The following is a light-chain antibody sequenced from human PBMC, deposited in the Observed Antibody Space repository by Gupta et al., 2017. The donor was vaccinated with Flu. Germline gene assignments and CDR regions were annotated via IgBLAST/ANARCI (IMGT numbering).Light chain of an antibody. Sequence: SALTQPASVSGSPGQSITISGTGTSSDVGRSDYVSWYQQHPDKAPKLIIYDVTNRPSGVSSRFSGSKSGNTASLTISGLQAEDETDYYCSSYTSGSTFYVFGTGTKVTVL. CDR3: SSYTSGSTFYV. CDR1: SSDVGRSDY. J-gene: IGLJ1*01. V-gene: IGLV2-14*01. CDR2: DVT.